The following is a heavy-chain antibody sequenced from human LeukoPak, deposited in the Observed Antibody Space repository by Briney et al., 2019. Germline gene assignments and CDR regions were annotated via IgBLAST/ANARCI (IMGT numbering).Heavy chain of an antibody. J-gene: IGHJ4*02. CDR3: ARGLPSSDFDY. CDR1: GYTFTRYS. CDR2: INPSGGST. Sequence: APVKVFCKASGYTFTRYSMHWVRQAPGQGLEWMGIINPSGGSTSYAQKFQGRVTMTRDMSTSTVYMELSSLRSEDTAVYYCARGLPSSDFDYWGQGTLVTVSS. V-gene: IGHV1-46*01.